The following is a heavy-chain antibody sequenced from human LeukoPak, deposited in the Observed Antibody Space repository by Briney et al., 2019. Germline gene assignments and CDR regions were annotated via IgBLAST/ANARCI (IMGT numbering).Heavy chain of an antibody. D-gene: IGHD6-19*01. V-gene: IGHV4-39*07. J-gene: IGHJ4*02. Sequence: SETLSLTCTVSGGSISSTFYYWGWIRQPPGKGLEWIGSINYSGSTYYNPSLKSRVTISVDTSKNQFSLKVNSVTAADTAVYYCAREPRGVPVAGSVYWGQGTLVTVSS. CDR1: GGSISSTFYY. CDR3: AREPRGVPVAGSVY. CDR2: INYSGST.